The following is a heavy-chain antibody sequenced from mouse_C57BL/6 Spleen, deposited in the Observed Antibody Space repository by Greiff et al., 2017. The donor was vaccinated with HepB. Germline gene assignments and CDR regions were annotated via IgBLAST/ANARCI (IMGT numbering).Heavy chain of an antibody. D-gene: IGHD1-1*01. CDR3: AREKFMGGMDY. Sequence: EVKLVESGGGLVKPGGSLKLSCAASGFTFSDYGMHWVRQAPEKGLEWVAYISSGSSTIYYADTVKGRFTISRDNAKNTLSLQMTSLRSEDTAMYYCAREKFMGGMDYWGQGTSVTVSS. CDR2: ISSGSSTI. CDR1: GFTFSDYG. J-gene: IGHJ4*01. V-gene: IGHV5-17*01.